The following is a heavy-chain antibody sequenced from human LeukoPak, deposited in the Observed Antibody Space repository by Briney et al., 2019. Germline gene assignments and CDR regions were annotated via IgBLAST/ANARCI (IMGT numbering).Heavy chain of an antibody. V-gene: IGHV3-30*14. Sequence: GGSLRLSCEASGFTFSTCGIHWVRQAPGKGLEWVALMSSDGTNKYYADSVKGRFTISRDNSKNTLYLQMNSLRVEDTAVYYCALGLVTDYWGQGTLVTVSS. CDR3: ALGLVTDY. CDR2: MSSDGTNK. CDR1: GFTFSTCG. D-gene: IGHD3-9*01. J-gene: IGHJ4*02.